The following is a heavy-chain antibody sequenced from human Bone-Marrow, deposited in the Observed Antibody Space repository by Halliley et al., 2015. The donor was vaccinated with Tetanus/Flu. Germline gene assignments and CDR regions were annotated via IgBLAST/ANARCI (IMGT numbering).Heavy chain of an antibody. CDR3: TKDKRDYSYYYYGMDV. Sequence: ATISGTGATTYYADSVKGRFTLSRDNPKTTLYLQMNSLRVEDTAFYYCTKDKRDYSYYYYGMDVWGQGTTVTVSS. V-gene: IGHV3-23*01. CDR2: ISGTGATT. D-gene: IGHD4-4*01. J-gene: IGHJ6*02.